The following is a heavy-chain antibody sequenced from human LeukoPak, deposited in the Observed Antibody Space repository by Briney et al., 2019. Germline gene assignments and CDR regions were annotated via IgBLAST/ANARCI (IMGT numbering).Heavy chain of an antibody. Sequence: PGRSLRLSCAASGFTFSSMNWVRQAPGKGLEWVSYISSSSSTMYYADSVKGRFSISRDNAKNSLYLQMNSLRAEDTAVYYCARDHHRRLYDSQARDTFDIWGQGTMVTVSS. CDR1: GFTFSS. J-gene: IGHJ3*02. CDR2: ISSSSSTM. CDR3: ARDHHRRLYDSQARDTFDI. D-gene: IGHD3-22*01. V-gene: IGHV3-48*01.